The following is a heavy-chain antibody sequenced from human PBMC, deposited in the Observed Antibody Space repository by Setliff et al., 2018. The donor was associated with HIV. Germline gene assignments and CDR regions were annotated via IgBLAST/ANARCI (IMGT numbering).Heavy chain of an antibody. D-gene: IGHD3-22*01. V-gene: IGHV4-39*01. CDR2: FYYNGDS. CDR1: GDSVNDRSYF. J-gene: IGHJ6*03. CDR3: ARQAHNYYDSSGYYYYYYYMDV. Sequence: SETLSLTCTVSGDSVNDRSYFWGWIRQPPGRGLEWIGTFYYNGDSRYNPSLKSRVTISVDTSKNQFSLKLSSVTAADTAVYYCARQAHNYYDSSGYYYYYYYMDVWGKGTTVTVSS.